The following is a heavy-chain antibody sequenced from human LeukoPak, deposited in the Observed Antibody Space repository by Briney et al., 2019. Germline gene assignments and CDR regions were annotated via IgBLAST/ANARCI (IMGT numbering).Heavy chain of an antibody. D-gene: IGHD3-10*01. CDR1: GYNFPSYW. CDR3: ARPSMVRGVIVAFDI. CDR2: IYPSDSDI. J-gene: IGHJ3*02. Sequence: GESLKISCKGSGYNFPSYWIGWVRQMPGKGLECMGIIYPSDSDIRYSPSFQGQVTISADKSISTAYLQWSSLKASDTAMYYCARPSMVRGVIVAFDIWGQGTMVTVSS. V-gene: IGHV5-51*01.